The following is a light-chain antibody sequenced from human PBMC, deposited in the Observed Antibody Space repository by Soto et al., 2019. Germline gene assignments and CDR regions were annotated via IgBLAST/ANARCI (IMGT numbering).Light chain of an antibody. CDR2: DAS. J-gene: IGKJ5*01. CDR1: QSVRRY. Sequence: EIVLTQSPATLSLSPGERATLSCRASQSVRRYLAWYQQKPGQAPRLLIYDASTRATGIPARFSGSGSETDFTLTSTSLEPEDFAVYYCQQRNNWPPITFGQGTRLESK. CDR3: QQRNNWPPIT. V-gene: IGKV3-11*01.